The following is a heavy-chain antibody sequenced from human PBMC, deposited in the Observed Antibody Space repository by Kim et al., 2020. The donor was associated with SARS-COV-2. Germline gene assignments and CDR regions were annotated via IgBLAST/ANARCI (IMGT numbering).Heavy chain of an antibody. D-gene: IGHD3-10*01. CDR1: GFIFSGYA. J-gene: IGHJ4*02. Sequence: GGSLTLSCAGSGFIFSGYAIHWFRQAPGKGLEWVSIISYDGTTEHYVDSVKGRFTMSRDNSKNTVYLQMNSLRPEDTAMYYCARGKGSGSFLIDYWGQGT. CDR2: ISYDGTTE. V-gene: IGHV3-30-3*01. CDR3: ARGKGSGSFLIDY.